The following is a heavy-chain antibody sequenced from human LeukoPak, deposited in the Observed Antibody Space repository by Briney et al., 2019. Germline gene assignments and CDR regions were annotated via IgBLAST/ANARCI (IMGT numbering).Heavy chain of an antibody. CDR1: GFTSSSSW. J-gene: IGHJ4*02. CDR3: VRDGSSARGHY. D-gene: IGHD1-14*01. Sequence: GGSLRVSCRASGFTSSSSWMHWVRQAPGKGLVWVSHINSDGSSTTYADSGKGRFTISRDNAKNTVYLQMNSLRAEDTAVYYCVRDGSSARGHYWGQGTLVTVSS. CDR2: INSDGSST. V-gene: IGHV3-74*01.